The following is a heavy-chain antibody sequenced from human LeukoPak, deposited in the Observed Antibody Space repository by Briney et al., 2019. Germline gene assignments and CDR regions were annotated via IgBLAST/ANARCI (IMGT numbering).Heavy chain of an antibody. CDR1: GFSFSTYA. D-gene: IGHD5-18*01. CDR3: AKSDTAMVTTGRLLDAYYYYMDV. J-gene: IGHJ6*03. CDR2: IWYGGSNK. Sequence: PGTSLRLSCAASGFSFSTYAMHWVRQAPGKGLEWVAVIWYGGSNKYYADSVKGRFTISRDNSKNTLYLQMNNLRAEDTAVHYCAKSDTAMVTTGRLLDAYYYYMDVWGKGTTVTVSS. V-gene: IGHV3-33*06.